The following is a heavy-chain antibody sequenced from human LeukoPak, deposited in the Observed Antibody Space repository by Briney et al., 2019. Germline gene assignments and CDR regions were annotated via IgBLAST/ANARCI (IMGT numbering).Heavy chain of an antibody. CDR2: ISGSGSTR. D-gene: IGHD3-10*01. J-gene: IGHJ4*02. Sequence: GESLRLSCAASGFIFSSYALSWVRQAPWKGLEWVSTISGSGSTRHSADFVKGRFTISRDNSKNTLYLQMNSLRVEDTAVYYCAKELSTVRDYWGQGTLVTVSS. CDR1: GFIFSSYA. CDR3: AKELSTVRDY. V-gene: IGHV3-23*01.